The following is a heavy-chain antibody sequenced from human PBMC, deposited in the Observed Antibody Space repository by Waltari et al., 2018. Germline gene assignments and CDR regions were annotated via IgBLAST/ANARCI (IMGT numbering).Heavy chain of an antibody. D-gene: IGHD4-17*01. CDR1: GFTFSSYA. CDR2: ISYDGSNK. CDR3: ARDKYGDYAFDY. V-gene: IGHV3-30-3*01. Sequence: QVQLVESGGGVVQPGRSLRLSCAASGFTFSSYAMHWVRQAPGKGLEGVAFISYDGSNKYYADSVKVRFTISRDNSKNTLYLQMNSLRAEDTAVYYCARDKYGDYAFDYWGQGTLVTVSS. J-gene: IGHJ4*02.